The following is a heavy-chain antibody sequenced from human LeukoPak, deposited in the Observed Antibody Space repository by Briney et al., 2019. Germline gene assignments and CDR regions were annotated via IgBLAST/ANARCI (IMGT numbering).Heavy chain of an antibody. CDR2: ISSSSSTI. CDR3: ASEGSSSSGNFDY. Sequence: GGSLRLSCAASGFTFSSYSMNWVRQAPGKGLEWVSYISSSSSTIYYADSVKGRFTISRDNAKNSLYLQMNSLRAEDTAVYYCASEGSSSSGNFDYWGQGTLVTVSS. J-gene: IGHJ4*02. CDR1: GFTFSSYS. V-gene: IGHV3-48*01. D-gene: IGHD6-6*01.